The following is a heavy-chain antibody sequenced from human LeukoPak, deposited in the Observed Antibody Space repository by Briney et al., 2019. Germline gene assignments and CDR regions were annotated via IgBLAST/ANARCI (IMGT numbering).Heavy chain of an antibody. V-gene: IGHV3-7*03. J-gene: IGHJ4*02. D-gene: IGHD1-14*01. Sequence: PGGSLRLSCAASGFTFSSYSMTWVRQAPGRGLEFVANIRGDGNEKYYMDSMKGRLTISRDDAKNSLFLQMSGLRAEDTAVYYCMTELLGYRGQGTLVTVSS. CDR2: IRGDGNEK. CDR3: MTELLGY. CDR1: GFTFSSYS.